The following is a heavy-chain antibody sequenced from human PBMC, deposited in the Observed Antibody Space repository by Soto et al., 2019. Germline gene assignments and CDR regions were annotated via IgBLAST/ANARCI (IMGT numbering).Heavy chain of an antibody. Sequence: QLQLQASCPGLVKPSETLSLTCTVSGGSISSSSYYWGWIRQPPGTGLEWIGSISYSGSTYYNPSLKSRVTISVDTSKNQFSLKLSSVTAADTAVYYCAGSGSYSYYFDYWGQGTLVTVS. CDR1: GGSISSSSYY. D-gene: IGHD1-26*01. V-gene: IGHV4-39*01. CDR3: AGSGSYSYYFDY. CDR2: ISYSGST. J-gene: IGHJ4*02.